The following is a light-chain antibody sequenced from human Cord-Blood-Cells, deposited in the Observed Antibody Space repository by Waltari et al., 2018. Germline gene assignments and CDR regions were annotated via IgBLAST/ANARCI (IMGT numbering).Light chain of an antibody. CDR1: SSDVAGYNY. J-gene: IGLJ3*02. CDR2: SNN. V-gene: IGLV2-11*01. Sequence: QSALTQPRSVSGSPGPSVPIPCTGTSSDVAGYNYVSWYQQHPGKAPKLLIYSNNQRPSGVPDRFSGSKSGTSASLAISGLQSEDEADYYCAAWDDSLNGRVFGGGTKLTVL. CDR3: AAWDDSLNGRV.